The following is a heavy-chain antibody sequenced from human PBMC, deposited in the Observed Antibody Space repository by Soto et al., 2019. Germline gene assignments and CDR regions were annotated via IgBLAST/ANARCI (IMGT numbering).Heavy chain of an antibody. CDR1: GFTFSNYA. Sequence: PGGSLRLSCEVSGFTFSNYAMAWVRQAPGKGLEYVSSITGNGGYTYYALSVKGRFTISRDNSKNTLYLQMNSLGAEDTAMYYCARVRSRGVGAVYIHYYGMDVWGLGTTVTVSS. CDR2: ITGNGGYT. CDR3: ARVRSRGVGAVYIHYYGMDV. V-gene: IGHV3-23*01. D-gene: IGHD3-3*01. J-gene: IGHJ6*02.